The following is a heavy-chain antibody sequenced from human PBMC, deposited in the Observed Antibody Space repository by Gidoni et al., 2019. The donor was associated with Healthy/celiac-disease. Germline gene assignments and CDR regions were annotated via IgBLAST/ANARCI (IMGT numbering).Heavy chain of an antibody. CDR2: SYSGCSI. J-gene: IGHJ4*02. V-gene: IGHV3-66*01. CDR1: GFTVSRNY. CDR3: ARGPRSSIAVAGHPALDY. D-gene: IGHD6-19*01. Sequence: EQMVKSGGDLVRTVCSLRLSWSASGFTVSRNYMSWVRQDPGKGLGWFSVSYSGCSIYYSDSVKGRFTISRDNSKNTLYLQMNSLRAEDTAVYYCARGPRSSIAVAGHPALDYWGQGTLVTVSS.